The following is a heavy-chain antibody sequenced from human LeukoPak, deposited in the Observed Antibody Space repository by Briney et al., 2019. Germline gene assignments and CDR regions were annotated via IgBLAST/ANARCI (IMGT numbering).Heavy chain of an antibody. Sequence: GESLTISCKVSGHRFSSHWIGWVRQMPGKGLDWMGAIYPGDSQIKYSPSFQGQVTISADKSISSAYLQWTSLKASDTAMYYCARTMYNWNDSGYDYWGQGTLVTVSS. CDR2: IYPGDSQI. V-gene: IGHV5-51*03. CDR3: ARTMYNWNDSGYDY. J-gene: IGHJ4*02. D-gene: IGHD1-20*01. CDR1: GHRFSSHW.